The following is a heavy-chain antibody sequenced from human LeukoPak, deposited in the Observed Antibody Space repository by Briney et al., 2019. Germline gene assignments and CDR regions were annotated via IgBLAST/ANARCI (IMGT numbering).Heavy chain of an antibody. D-gene: IGHD3-9*01. CDR3: ARVGYYDILTGYGGYFDY. CDR1: GGSISSYY. J-gene: IGHJ4*02. V-gene: IGHV4-59*01. Sequence: WETLSLTCTVSGGSISSYYWSWIRQPPGKGLEWIGYIYYSGSTNYNPSLKSRVTISVDTSKNQFSLKLSSVTAADTAVYYCARVGYYDILTGYGGYFDYWGQGTLVTVSS. CDR2: IYYSGST.